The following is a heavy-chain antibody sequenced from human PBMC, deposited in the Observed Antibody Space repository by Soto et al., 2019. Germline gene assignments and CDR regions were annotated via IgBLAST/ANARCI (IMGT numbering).Heavy chain of an antibody. V-gene: IGHV3-49*03. CDR1: GFTFGDYA. J-gene: IGHJ4*02. CDR2: IRSKAYGGTT. CDR3: TRVNTEYGDYDFDD. D-gene: IGHD4-17*01. Sequence: GGSLRLSCTASGFTFGDYAMSWFRQAPGKGLEWVGFIRSKAYGGTTEYAASVKGRFTISRDDSKSIAYLQMNSLKTEDTAVYYCTRVNTEYGDYDFDDWGQGTLVTVSS.